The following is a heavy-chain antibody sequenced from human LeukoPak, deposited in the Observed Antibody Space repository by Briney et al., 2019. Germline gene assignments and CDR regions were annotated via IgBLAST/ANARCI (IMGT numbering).Heavy chain of an antibody. J-gene: IGHJ6*02. Sequence: PSETLSLTCTVSGGSISSGGYYWSWVRQPPGKGLEWIGEIFHSGSTNYNPSLKSRVTMSVDKSKNQFSLKVSSVTAADTALYYCARGGFYYYGLDVWGQGTTVAVSS. V-gene: IGHV4-39*07. CDR2: IFHSGST. CDR1: GGSISSGGYY. D-gene: IGHD6-25*01. CDR3: ARGGFYYYGLDV.